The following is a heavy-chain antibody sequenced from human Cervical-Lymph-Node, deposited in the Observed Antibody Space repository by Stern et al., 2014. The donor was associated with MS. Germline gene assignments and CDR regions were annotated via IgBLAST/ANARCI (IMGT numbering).Heavy chain of an antibody. D-gene: IGHD2-2*01. J-gene: IGHJ5*02. V-gene: IGHV1-3*04. CDR1: GYTVTNSA. CDR2: IRTVNGAT. CDR3: SRDKGRRAGSSSWYGQNWFDP. Sequence: QVQLMQSGAEVKKPRASVKVSCKASGYTVTNSALHWLRQAPGQRLEWMGWIRTVNGATQYSQTFQGRVPLTRATPAGTAFTHMASLTSEDAAVYYCSRDKGRRAGSSSWYGQNWFDPWGQGTLVTVSS.